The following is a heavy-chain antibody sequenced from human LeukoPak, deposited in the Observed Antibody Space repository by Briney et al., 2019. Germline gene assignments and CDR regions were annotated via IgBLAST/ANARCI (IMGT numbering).Heavy chain of an antibody. V-gene: IGHV3-30*18. D-gene: IGHD5-24*01. CDR1: GFTVSSNY. CDR3: AKEGRLQLPVDY. Sequence: PGGSLRLSCAASGFTVSSNYMSWVRQAPGKGLEWVAVISYDGSNKYYADSVKGRFTISRDNSKNTLYLQMNSLRAEDTAVYYCAKEGRLQLPVDYWGQGTLVTVSS. J-gene: IGHJ4*02. CDR2: ISYDGSNK.